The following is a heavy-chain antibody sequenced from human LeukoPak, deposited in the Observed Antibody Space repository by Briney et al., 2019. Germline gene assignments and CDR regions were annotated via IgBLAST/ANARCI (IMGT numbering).Heavy chain of an antibody. CDR1: GYTFTGYY. V-gene: IGHV1-2*02. J-gene: IGHJ6*03. D-gene: IGHD6-13*01. CDR2: INPNSGGT. Sequence: ASVKVSCKASGYTFTGYYMHWVRQAPGQGLEWMGWINPNSGGTNYAQKFQGRVTMTRDTSISTAYMELSRLRSDDTAVYYCARDLGPHRCIAAAGREACYYYYMDVWGKGTTVTVSS. CDR3: ARDLGPHRCIAAAGREACYYYYMDV.